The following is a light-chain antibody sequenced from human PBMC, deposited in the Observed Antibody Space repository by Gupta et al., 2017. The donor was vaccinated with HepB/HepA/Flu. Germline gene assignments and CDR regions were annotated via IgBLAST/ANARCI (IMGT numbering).Light chain of an antibody. J-gene: IGKJ2*01. CDR2: AAS. CDR3: QETDSTPPFT. CDR1: QSINDY. V-gene: IGKV1-39*01. Sequence: IQMTQSPSSLPASVGDRVTITCRASQSINDYLNWYQQKPGEAPKLLIYAASNLQSGVPSRFSDSEYGTDFTLTISGRQPEDFALYYCQETDSTPPFTFGQGTKMEI.